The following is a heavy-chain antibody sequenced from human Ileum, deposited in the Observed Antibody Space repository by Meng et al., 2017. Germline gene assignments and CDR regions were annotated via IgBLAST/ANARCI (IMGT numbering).Heavy chain of an antibody. J-gene: IGHJ4*02. V-gene: IGHV3-30*15. CDR2: ISSNVNKK. CDR1: GFTFSTYA. Sequence: GESLKISWGASGFTFSTYAMHLGRQAPGKGLEWVAVISSNVNKKDYADSVKGRFAISRDNSKNTLYLEMSSLSAEDTALYYCAKDGGVGFIDFDYWGQGTLVTVSS. D-gene: IGHD3-16*01. CDR3: AKDGGVGFIDFDY.